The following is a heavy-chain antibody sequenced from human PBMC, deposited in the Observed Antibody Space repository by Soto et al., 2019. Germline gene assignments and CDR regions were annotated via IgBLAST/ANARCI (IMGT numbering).Heavy chain of an antibody. CDR2: IYYSGST. CDR3: SRPWVSFLGYSYYMDV. J-gene: IGHJ6*03. D-gene: IGHD3-3*02. Sequence: SETLSLTCTVSGGSISSSTYYWGWIRQPPGKGLEWIGNIYYSGSTYYNPSLKSRVTISVDTSKNQFSLKLSSVTAADTAVYYCSRPWVSFLGYSYYMDVWGKGTTVTVSS. V-gene: IGHV4-39*01. CDR1: GGSISSSTYY.